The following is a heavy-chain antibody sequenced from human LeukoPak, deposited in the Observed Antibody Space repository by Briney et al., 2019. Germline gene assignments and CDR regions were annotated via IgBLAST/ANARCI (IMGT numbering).Heavy chain of an antibody. CDR3: ARDYYGSGSCSD. V-gene: IGHV1-2*02. D-gene: IGHD3-10*01. CDR2: FNPNSGGGP. CDR1: GYTLTDYY. J-gene: IGHJ4*02. Sequence: ASVKVSCKASGYTLTDYYIYWVRQAPGQGLEWMGWFNPNSGGGPKYAQKFQGRVTMTSDTSITTAYMELSRLRSDDTAVYYCARDYYGSGSCSDWGQGTLVTVSS.